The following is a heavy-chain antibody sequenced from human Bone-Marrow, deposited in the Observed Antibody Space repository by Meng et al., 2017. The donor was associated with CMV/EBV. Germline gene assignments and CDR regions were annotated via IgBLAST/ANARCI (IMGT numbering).Heavy chain of an antibody. CDR3: ARVKYSSGGYHFLIDY. CDR1: GGSVSSGNYY. D-gene: IGHD6-19*01. CDR2: IYYTGST. Sequence: SETLSLTCIVSGGSVSSGNYYWTWIRQPPGKGLEWIGYIYYTGSTNYNASLKSRVTISIDTSKNQFSLKLSSVAAADTAVYYCARVKYSSGGYHFLIDYWGQGTLVTLSS. V-gene: IGHV4-61*01. J-gene: IGHJ4*02.